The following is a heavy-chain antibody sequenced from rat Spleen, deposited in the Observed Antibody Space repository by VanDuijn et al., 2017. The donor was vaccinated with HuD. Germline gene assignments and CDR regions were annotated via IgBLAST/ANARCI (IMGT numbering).Heavy chain of an antibody. J-gene: IGHJ2*01. CDR3: TRMRHYFDY. Sequence: EVQLVESGGGLVQPGGSLKLSCVASGFTFNNYWMTWIRQAPGRGLEWVASITNTGGSTYYLDSVKGRFTVSRDNAKNTLYLQMSSLRSEDTATYYCTRMRHYFDYWGQGVMVTVSS. CDR2: ITNTGGST. V-gene: IGHV5-31*01. CDR1: GFTFNNYW.